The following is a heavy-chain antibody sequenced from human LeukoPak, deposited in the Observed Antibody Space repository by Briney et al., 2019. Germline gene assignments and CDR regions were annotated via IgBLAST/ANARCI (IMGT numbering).Heavy chain of an antibody. J-gene: IGHJ3*02. Sequence: SETLSLTRTVSVGSLSSSSYYWGWIRQPPGGGLWCVVSIYYSGSTYYNPSLKSRVTISVDTSKNQFSLKLSSVTAADTAVYYCARQIPFSTPGAFDIWGQGTMVTVSS. V-gene: IGHV4-39*01. CDR2: IYYSGST. D-gene: IGHD2-2*01. CDR1: VGSLSSSSYY. CDR3: ARQIPFSTPGAFDI.